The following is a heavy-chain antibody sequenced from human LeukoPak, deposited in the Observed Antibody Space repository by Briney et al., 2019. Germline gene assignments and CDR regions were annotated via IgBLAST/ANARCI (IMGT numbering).Heavy chain of an antibody. CDR2: ISSSGSTI. V-gene: IGHV3-48*03. D-gene: IGHD5-24*01. J-gene: IGHJ4*02. CDR1: GFTFSSYE. CDR3: ARSTPKLPGYYFDY. Sequence: GGSLRLSCAASGFTFSSYEMNWVRQAPGKGLEWVSYISSSGSTIYYADSVKGRFTISRDNAKNSLYLQMNSLRAEDTAVYYCARSTPKLPGYYFDYWGQETLVTVSS.